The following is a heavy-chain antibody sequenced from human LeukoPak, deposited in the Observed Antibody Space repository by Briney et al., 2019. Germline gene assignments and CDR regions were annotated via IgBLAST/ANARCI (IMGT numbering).Heavy chain of an antibody. J-gene: IGHJ4*02. CDR1: GGSFSGYY. CDR2: INHSGST. V-gene: IGHV4-34*01. D-gene: IGHD4-17*01. CDR3: ARHNDYGDYFLDY. Sequence: SETLSLTCAVYGGSFSGYYWSWIRQPPGKGLEWIGEINHSGSTNYNPSLKSRVTISVDTSKNQFSLKLSSVTAADTAVYYCARHNDYGDYFLDYWGQGTLVTVSS.